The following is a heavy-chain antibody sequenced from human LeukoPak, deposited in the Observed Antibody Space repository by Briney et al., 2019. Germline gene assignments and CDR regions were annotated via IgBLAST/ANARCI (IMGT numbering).Heavy chain of an antibody. CDR1: GGSISSYY. J-gene: IGHJ3*01. V-gene: IGHV4-59*01. CDR3: ARIMRTTRYDSSGYYYDDAFDL. CDR2: VYYSGST. Sequence: SETLSLTCTVSGGSISSYYWSWIRQPPGKGLEWIGYVYYSGSTNYNPSLKSRVTISVDTSKNQFSLKLSSVTAADTAVYYCARIMRTTRYDSSGYYYDDAFDLWGQGTMVTVSS. D-gene: IGHD3-22*01.